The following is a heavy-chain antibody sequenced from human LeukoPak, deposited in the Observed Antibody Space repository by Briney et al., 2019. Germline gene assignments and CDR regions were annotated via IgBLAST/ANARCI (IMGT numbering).Heavy chain of an antibody. CDR1: GFTFSSYA. J-gene: IGHJ4*02. CDR3: AKDLLGELLPYYFDY. CDR2: ISGSGGST. Sequence: GGFLRLSCAASGFTFSSYAMSWVRQAPGKGLEWVSAISGSGGSTYYADSVKGRFTISRDNSKNTLYLQMNSLRAEDTAVYYCAKDLLGELLPYYFDYWGQGTLVTVSS. V-gene: IGHV3-23*01. D-gene: IGHD1-26*01.